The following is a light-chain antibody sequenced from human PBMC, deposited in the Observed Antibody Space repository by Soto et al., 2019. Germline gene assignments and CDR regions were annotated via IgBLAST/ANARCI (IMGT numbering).Light chain of an antibody. J-gene: IGKJ1*01. Sequence: DIVMTQSPDSLAVSLGERATINCKSSQSVLHSSNNKNYLAWFQQKPGQPPKLLIYWASTRESGVPDRFSGSGSGTHLTLTISSLQAEDVAVYHCQQYYITPRTFGQGTKVEIK. CDR1: QSVLHSSNNKNY. CDR3: QQYYITPRT. CDR2: WAS. V-gene: IGKV4-1*01.